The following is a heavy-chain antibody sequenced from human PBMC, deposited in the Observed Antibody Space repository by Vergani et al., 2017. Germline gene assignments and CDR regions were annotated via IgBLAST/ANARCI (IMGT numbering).Heavy chain of an antibody. CDR1: GGTFSSYT. V-gene: IGHV1-69*01. J-gene: IGHJ4*02. Sequence: QVQLVQSGAEVKKPGSSVKVSCKASGGTFSSYTINWVRQAPGQGLEWMGGIIPIFGKSNYAQKFQGRVTITANESTSTAYMWLSSLRSEDTAVYYCATIGIAARRQRDYWGQGTLVTVSS. CDR3: ATIGIAARRQRDY. D-gene: IGHD6-6*01. CDR2: IIPIFGKS.